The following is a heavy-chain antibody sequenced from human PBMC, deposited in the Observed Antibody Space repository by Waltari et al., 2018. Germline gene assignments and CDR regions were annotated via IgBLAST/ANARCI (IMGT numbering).Heavy chain of an antibody. Sequence: QLQLQESGPGLVKASETLSLTCSVSGGSISGTSYYWGWIRQPPGKGLEWIGSFIYNANTYYNPSLKSRITISVDTSKIQFSLQLTSVTAADTAMYYCARPGRVGGGSLMGLDYWGQGTLVTVSS. CDR1: GGSISGTSYY. J-gene: IGHJ4*02. CDR3: ARPGRVGGGSLMGLDY. V-gene: IGHV4-39*01. CDR2: FIYNANT. D-gene: IGHD2-15*01.